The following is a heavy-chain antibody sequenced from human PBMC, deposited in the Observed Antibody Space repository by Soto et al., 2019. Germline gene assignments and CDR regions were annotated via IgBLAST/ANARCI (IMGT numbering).Heavy chain of an antibody. CDR1: GGTFSSYA. D-gene: IGHD3-9*01. V-gene: IGHV1-69*06. Sequence: GASVKVSCKASGGTFSSYAISWVRQAPGQGLEWMGGIIPIFGTANYAQKFQGRVTITADKSTSTAYMELCSLRSEDTAVYYCAVGAYDILTGSGLYYYYGMDVWGQGTTVTVSS. J-gene: IGHJ6*02. CDR3: AVGAYDILTGSGLYYYYGMDV. CDR2: IIPIFGTA.